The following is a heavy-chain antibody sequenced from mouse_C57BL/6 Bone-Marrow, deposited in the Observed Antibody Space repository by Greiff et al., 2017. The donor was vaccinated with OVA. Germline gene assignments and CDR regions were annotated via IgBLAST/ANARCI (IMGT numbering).Heavy chain of an antibody. CDR2: IYPSDSET. Sequence: VQLQQSGAELVRPGSSVKLSCKASGYTFTSYWMDWVKQRPGQGLEWIGNIYPSDSETHYNQKFKDKATLTVDKSSSTAYMQLSSLTSEDSAVYYCARRGITTVVAPFDYWGKGTTLTVSS. V-gene: IGHV1-61*01. J-gene: IGHJ2*01. CDR1: GYTFTSYW. D-gene: IGHD1-1*01. CDR3: ARRGITTVVAPFDY.